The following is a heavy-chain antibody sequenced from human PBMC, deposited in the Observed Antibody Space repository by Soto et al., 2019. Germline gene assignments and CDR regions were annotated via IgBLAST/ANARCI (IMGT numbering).Heavy chain of an antibody. CDR3: ARDGSYSGSYWGAFDI. CDR2: ISGRGGST. J-gene: IGHJ3*02. Sequence: AGGSLRLSCSASGFTFSDCAMSWVRQAPGKGLEWVSTISGRGGSTYYADSVKGRLTISRDNSKNTLFLQMNSLRAEDTAVYYCARDGSYSGSYWGAFDIWGQGTMVTVSS. V-gene: IGHV3-23*01. CDR1: GFTFSDCA. D-gene: IGHD1-26*01.